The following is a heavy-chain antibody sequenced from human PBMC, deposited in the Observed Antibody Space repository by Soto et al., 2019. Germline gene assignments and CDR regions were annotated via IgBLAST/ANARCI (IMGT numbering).Heavy chain of an antibody. J-gene: IGHJ5*02. CDR1: GYTFTSYA. CDR2: INAGNGYT. CDR3: ASSMAAASNWFDP. V-gene: IGHV1-3*01. D-gene: IGHD6-13*01. Sequence: ASVKVSCKASGYTFTSYAMHWVRQAPGQRLEWMGWINAGNGYTKYSQKFQGRVTITRDTSASTAYMELSSLRSEDTAVYYCASSMAAASNWFDPWGLGTLVTVSS.